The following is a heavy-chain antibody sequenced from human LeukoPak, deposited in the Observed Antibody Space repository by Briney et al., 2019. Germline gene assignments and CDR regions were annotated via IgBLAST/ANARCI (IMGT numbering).Heavy chain of an antibody. J-gene: IGHJ4*02. CDR1: GFTFSSYA. D-gene: IGHD3-22*01. Sequence: GGSLRLSCAASGFTFSSYAMSWVRQAPGKGREWVSAISGSGGGTYYADAVKGRFTISRDNSKNTLYLQMNSLRAEDTAVYYCAKDRFSYYDSSGYYDYYFDYWGQGTLVTVSS. CDR3: AKDRFSYYDSSGYYDYYFDY. CDR2: ISGSGGGT. V-gene: IGHV3-23*01.